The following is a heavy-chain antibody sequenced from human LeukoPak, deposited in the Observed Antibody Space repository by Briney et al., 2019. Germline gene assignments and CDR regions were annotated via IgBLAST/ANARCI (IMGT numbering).Heavy chain of an antibody. J-gene: IGHJ3*02. V-gene: IGHV1-18*01. D-gene: IGHD3-22*01. CDR3: ARGPLDYYDSSGDAFDI. CDR2: ISAYNGNT. Sequence: ASVKVSCKASGYTFTSYGISWVRQAPGQGLEWMGWISAYNGNTNYAQKLQGRVTMTTDTSTSTAYMELSSLRSEDTAVYYCARGPLDYYDSSGDAFDIWGQGTMVTVSS. CDR1: GYTFTSYG.